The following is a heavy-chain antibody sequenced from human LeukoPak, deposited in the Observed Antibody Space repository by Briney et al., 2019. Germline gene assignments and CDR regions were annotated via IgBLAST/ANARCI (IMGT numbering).Heavy chain of an antibody. CDR3: VKDSVRGYSGYGNDGFEI. D-gene: IGHD5-12*01. CDR2: ITSGGTDT. Sequence: GGSLRLSRAASGFTFSTYPISWVRQAPGKGLEWVADITSGGTDTYYADTVKGRFTISRDNSKNTLYLQMNSLRAEDTAVYYCVKDSVRGYSGYGNDGFEIWGQGTMVTVSS. V-gene: IGHV3-23*01. J-gene: IGHJ3*02. CDR1: GFTFSTYP.